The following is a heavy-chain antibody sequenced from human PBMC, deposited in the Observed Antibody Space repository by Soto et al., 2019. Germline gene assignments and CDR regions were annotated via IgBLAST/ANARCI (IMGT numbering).Heavy chain of an antibody. CDR2: IIPIFGTA. J-gene: IGHJ4*02. CDR3: ARDQGCGYSYGQPFDY. V-gene: IGHV1-69*13. CDR1: GGTFSSYA. Sequence: GASVKVSCKASGGTFSSYAISWVRQAPGQGLEWMGGIIPIFGTANYAQKFQGRVTITADESTSTAYMELSSLRSEDTAVYYCARDQGCGYSYGQPFDYWGQGTLVTVSS. D-gene: IGHD5-18*01.